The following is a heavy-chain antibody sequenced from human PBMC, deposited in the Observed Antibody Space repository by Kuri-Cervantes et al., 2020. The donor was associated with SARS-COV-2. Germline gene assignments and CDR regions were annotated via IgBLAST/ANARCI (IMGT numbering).Heavy chain of an antibody. CDR2: INHSGST. D-gene: IGHD5-24*01. CDR1: GGSFSGYY. Sequence: GSLRLSCAVYGGSFSGYYWGWIRQPPGKGLEWIGEINHSGSTNYNPSLKSRVTISVDTSKNQFSLKLSSVTAADTAVYYCARDARRDEGYYFDYWGQGTLVTVSS. J-gene: IGHJ4*02. V-gene: IGHV4-34*01. CDR3: ARDARRDEGYYFDY.